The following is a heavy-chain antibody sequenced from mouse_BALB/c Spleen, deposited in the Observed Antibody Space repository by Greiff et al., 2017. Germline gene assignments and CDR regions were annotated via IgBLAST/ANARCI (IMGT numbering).Heavy chain of an antibody. D-gene: IGHD1-2*01. CDR3: ARNRELLRLPDAMDY. CDR1: GFPLPSYG. V-gene: IGHV2-4-1*01. CDR2: LWSGGST. Sequence: GKLVESGPGLVQPSQTRSIPCPVSGFPLPSYGVTWVPKSPGKGLEWLGVLWSGGSTDYNAAFISRLSISKDNSKSQVFFKMNSLQADDTAIYYCARNRELLRLPDAMDYWGQGTSVTVSS. J-gene: IGHJ4*01.